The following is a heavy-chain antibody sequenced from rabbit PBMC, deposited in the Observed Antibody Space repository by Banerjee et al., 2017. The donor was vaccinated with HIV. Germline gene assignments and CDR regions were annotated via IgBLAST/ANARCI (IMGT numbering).Heavy chain of an antibody. Sequence: QEQLVESGGDLVKPEGSLTLTCTASGFSFSNKYVMCWVRQAPGKGLEWIACIYTGSSGSTFYASWAKGRFTSSKTSSTTVTLQMTSLTAADTASYFCARDLAGVIGWNFNLWGPGTLVTVS. CDR2: IYTGSSGST. CDR1: GFSFSNKYV. CDR3: ARDLAGVIGWNFNL. D-gene: IGHD4-1*01. V-gene: IGHV1S45*01. J-gene: IGHJ4*01.